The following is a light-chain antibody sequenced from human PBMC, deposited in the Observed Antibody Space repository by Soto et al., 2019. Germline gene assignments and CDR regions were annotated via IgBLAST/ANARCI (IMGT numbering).Light chain of an antibody. CDR3: QQRSNWPLT. V-gene: IGKV3-11*01. CDR1: QSVGSY. J-gene: IGKJ4*01. CDR2: DAS. Sequence: EIVLTQSPATLSLSRGERATLSCRASQSVGSYLGWYQQKPGQAPRLLIYDASNRATGIPPRFSGSGSGTDFTLTVSSLEPEDFAVYYCQQRSNWPLTFGGGTKVEIK.